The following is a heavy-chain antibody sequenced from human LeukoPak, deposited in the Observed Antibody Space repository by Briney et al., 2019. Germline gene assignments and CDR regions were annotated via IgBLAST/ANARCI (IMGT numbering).Heavy chain of an antibody. J-gene: IGHJ6*03. CDR2: ISAYNGNT. CDR1: GYTFTSYG. V-gene: IGHV1-18*01. D-gene: IGHD6-13*01. Sequence: ASVKVSCKASGYTFTSYGISWVRQAPGQGLEWMGWISAYNGNTNYAQKLQGRVTMTTDTSTSTAYMELRSLRSDDTAVYYCARNDLAAGYYYYMDVWGKGTTVTISS. CDR3: ARNDLAAGYYYYMDV.